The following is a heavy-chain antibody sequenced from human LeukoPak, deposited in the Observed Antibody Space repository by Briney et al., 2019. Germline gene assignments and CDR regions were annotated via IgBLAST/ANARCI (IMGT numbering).Heavy chain of an antibody. CDR3: AKSGGNRFDC. CDR1: GFTLSNFD. J-gene: IGHJ4*02. D-gene: IGHD3-10*01. CDR2: ISPSGGST. V-gene: IGHV3-23*01. Sequence: GGSLRLSCLGSGFTLSNFDMSWVRQAPGKGLEWVSSISPSGGSTNYADSVKGRFTISRDNSKNTVYLEMNRLRAEDTAVYYCAKSGGNRFDCWGQGTLVTVSS.